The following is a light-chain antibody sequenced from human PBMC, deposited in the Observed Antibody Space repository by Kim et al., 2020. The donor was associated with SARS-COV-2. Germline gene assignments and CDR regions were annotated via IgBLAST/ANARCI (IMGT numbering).Light chain of an antibody. CDR1: QSISNY. CDR2: AAS. CDR3: QQSYRTSPYT. V-gene: IGKV1-39*01. Sequence: DIQMTQSPSSLSASVGDRVTITCRASQSISNYLNWYQQKPGKAPKLLIYAASTLQSGVPSRFSGSGSGTDFTLTISSLQPEDFATYYCQQSYRTSPYTFGQGTKVEI. J-gene: IGKJ2*01.